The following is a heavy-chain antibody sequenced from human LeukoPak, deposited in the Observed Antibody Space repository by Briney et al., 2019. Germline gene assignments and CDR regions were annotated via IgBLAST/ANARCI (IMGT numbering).Heavy chain of an antibody. V-gene: IGHV3-23*01. D-gene: IGHD4-17*01. CDR2: ISGSGGST. Sequence: PGGSLRLSCAASGFTFSSYAMSWVRQAPGKGLEWVSAISGSGGSTYYADSVKGRFTISRDKSQNTVFLQIHSLRVEDTAIYYCAKSHYGDWPPGNDGFDVWGQGTKVTVYS. CDR1: GFTFSSYA. CDR3: AKSHYGDWPPGNDGFDV. J-gene: IGHJ3*01.